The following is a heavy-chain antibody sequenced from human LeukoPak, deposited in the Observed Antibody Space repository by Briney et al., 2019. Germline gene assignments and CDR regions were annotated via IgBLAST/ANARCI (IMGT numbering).Heavy chain of an antibody. V-gene: IGHV4-39*07. Sequence: SETLSLTCTVSGGSISSSSYYWGWIRQPPGKGLEWIGSIYYSGSTYYNPSLKSRVTISVDRSKNQFSLKLSSVTAADTAVYYCARGDSSGHDAFDIWGQGTMVTVSS. J-gene: IGHJ3*02. CDR3: ARGDSSGHDAFDI. CDR2: IYYSGST. D-gene: IGHD3-22*01. CDR1: GGSISSSSYY.